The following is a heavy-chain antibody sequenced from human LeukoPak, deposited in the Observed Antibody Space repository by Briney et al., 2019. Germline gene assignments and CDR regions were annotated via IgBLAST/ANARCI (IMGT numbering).Heavy chain of an antibody. V-gene: IGHV4-34*01. CDR1: GGSFNGHH. J-gene: IGHJ6*03. D-gene: IGHD4-17*01. Sequence: PSETLSLTCAVYGGSFNGHHWTRIRQAPGKGLEWIGEIKHSGSTNYNPSLKSRVTISVDTSKNHFSLKLSSVTAADTALYYCARGTTVTTFQAGTYYYYYIDVWGKGTTVAVSS. CDR3: ARGTTVTTFQAGTYYYYYIDV. CDR2: IKHSGST.